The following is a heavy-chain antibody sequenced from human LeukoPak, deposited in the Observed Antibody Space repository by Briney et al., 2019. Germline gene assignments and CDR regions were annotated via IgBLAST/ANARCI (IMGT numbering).Heavy chain of an antibody. D-gene: IGHD6-13*01. Sequence: GGTLRLSCAASVFTFSDYYKCWIREDPGKGLEGVSYISSSGSTIYYANSVKGRFTISRDNAKNSLYLQMNSLRAEDTAVYYCARDGEYSSSPFDYWGQGTLVTVSS. V-gene: IGHV3-11*01. CDR2: ISSSGSTI. CDR3: ARDGEYSSSPFDY. CDR1: VFTFSDYY. J-gene: IGHJ4*02.